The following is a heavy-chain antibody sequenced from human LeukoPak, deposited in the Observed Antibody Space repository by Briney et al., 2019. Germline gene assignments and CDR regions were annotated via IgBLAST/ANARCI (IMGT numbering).Heavy chain of an antibody. CDR3: ARASTYYDILTGYRYYYYGMDV. Sequence: TSETLSLTCTVSGGSISNYYWSWIRQPPGKGLEWIGYIYYSGSTNYNPSLKSRVTISLDTSRTQFSLRLSSVTAADTAVYYCARASTYYDILTGYRYYYYGMDVWGQGTTVTVSS. CDR1: GGSISNYY. CDR2: IYYSGST. J-gene: IGHJ6*02. V-gene: IGHV4-59*01. D-gene: IGHD3-9*01.